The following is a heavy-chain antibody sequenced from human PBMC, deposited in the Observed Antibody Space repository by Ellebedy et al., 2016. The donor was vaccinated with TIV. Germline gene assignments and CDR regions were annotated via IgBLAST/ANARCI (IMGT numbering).Heavy chain of an antibody. CDR1: GFTFSSYW. D-gene: IGHD2-8*01. V-gene: IGHV3-23*01. CDR2: VSGGGGST. Sequence: GESLKISXAASGFTFSSYWMSWVRQAPGKGLEWVSSVSGGGGSTYYADSVKGRFTISRDNSKNTLYLQMNSLRVEDTAVYYCAKHYCTSGVCSVFHYWGQGTLVTVSS. J-gene: IGHJ4*02. CDR3: AKHYCTSGVCSVFHY.